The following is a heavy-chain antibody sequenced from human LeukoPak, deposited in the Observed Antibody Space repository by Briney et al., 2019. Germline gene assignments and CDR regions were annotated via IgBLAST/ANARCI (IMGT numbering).Heavy chain of an antibody. CDR2: ISSSGSTI. J-gene: IGHJ4*02. CDR3: ARDLDYYDDSGYQTYYFDY. D-gene: IGHD3-22*01. CDR1: GFTFSDYY. Sequence: PGGSLRLSCAASGFTFSDYYVSWIRQAPGKGLEWVSYISSSGSTIFYADSVKGRFTISRDNAKNSLYLEMNSLRAEDTAVYYCARDLDYYDDSGYQTYYFDYWGQGTLVTVSS. V-gene: IGHV3-11*01.